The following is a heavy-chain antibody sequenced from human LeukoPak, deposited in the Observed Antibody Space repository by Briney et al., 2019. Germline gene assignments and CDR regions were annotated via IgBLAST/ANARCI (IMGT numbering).Heavy chain of an antibody. CDR1: GYTFTGYF. D-gene: IGHD1-7*01. Sequence: ASVKVSCKASGYTFTGYFMHWVRQAPGQGLEWMGWINPNSGGTNYAQKFQGRVTMTRDTSISTAYMELSRLRSDDTAVYYCARVPELHLDWFDPWGQGTLVTVSS. CDR2: INPNSGGT. CDR3: ARVPELHLDWFDP. J-gene: IGHJ5*02. V-gene: IGHV1-2*02.